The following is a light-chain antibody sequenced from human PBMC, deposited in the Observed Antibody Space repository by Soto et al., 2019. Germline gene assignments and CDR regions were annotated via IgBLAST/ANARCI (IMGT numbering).Light chain of an antibody. CDR3: LSYTSSDTYV. CDR2: DVS. CDR1: SSDVGAYNY. J-gene: IGLJ1*01. V-gene: IGLV2-14*03. Sequence: QSALTQPASVSGSPVHSITITCTGTSSDVGAYNYVSWYQQYPGKAPKLIIFDVSNRPSGVSNRLSGSKSGNTASLTISGLQAEDEADYYCLSYTSSDTYVFGTGTKVTVL.